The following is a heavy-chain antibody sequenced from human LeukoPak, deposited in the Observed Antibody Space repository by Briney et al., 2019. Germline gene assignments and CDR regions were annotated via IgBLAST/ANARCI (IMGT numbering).Heavy chain of an antibody. CDR3: ARSGRGAAAGNDY. CDR1: GGSISSYY. J-gene: IGHJ4*02. V-gene: IGHV4-59*01. CDR2: TYYSGST. D-gene: IGHD6-13*01. Sequence: SETLSLTCTVSGGSISSYYWSWIRQPPGKGLEWIGYTYYSGSTNYNPSLESRVTISVDTSKNQFTLKLSSVTAADTAVYYCARSGRGAAAGNDYWGQGTLVTVSS.